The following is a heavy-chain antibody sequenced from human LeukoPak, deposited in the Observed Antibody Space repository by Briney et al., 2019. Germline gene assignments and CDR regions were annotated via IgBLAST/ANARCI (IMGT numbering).Heavy chain of an antibody. V-gene: IGHV4-61*01. J-gene: IGHJ4*02. D-gene: IGHD3-3*01. CDR1: GGSVSSGSYY. CDR3: ARVGSIFGVVIDY. Sequence: SETLSLTCTVSGGSVSSGSYYWSWIRQPPGKGLEWIGYIYYSGSTNYNPSLKSRVTISVDTSKNQFSLKLSSVTAADTAVYYCARVGSIFGVVIDYWGQGTLVTVSS. CDR2: IYYSGST.